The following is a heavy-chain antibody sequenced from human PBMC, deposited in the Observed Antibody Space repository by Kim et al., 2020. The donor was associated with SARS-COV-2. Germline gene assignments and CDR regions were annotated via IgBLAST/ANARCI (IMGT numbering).Heavy chain of an antibody. J-gene: IGHJ4*02. Sequence: KQEGSEKYYVDSVKGRFTISRDNAKNSLYLQMNSLRAEDTAVYYCARLIDYWGQGTLVTVSS. CDR2: KQEGSEK. CDR3: ARLIDY. V-gene: IGHV3-7*04.